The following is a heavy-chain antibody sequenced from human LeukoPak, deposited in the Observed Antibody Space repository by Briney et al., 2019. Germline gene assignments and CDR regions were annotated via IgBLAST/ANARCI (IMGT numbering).Heavy chain of an antibody. V-gene: IGHV1-2*02. J-gene: IGHJ3*01. Sequence: ASVKVSCKASGYTFTAYYIHWVRQAPGQGLEWLGWIDPNSGGTHYPQNFQGRVTMTRDTSVTTAYMELSGLRSDDTAVYYCAKDWLSGSFDAFDVWGQGTMVTVSS. CDR3: AKDWLSGSFDAFDV. D-gene: IGHD6-19*01. CDR1: GYTFTAYY. CDR2: IDPNSGGT.